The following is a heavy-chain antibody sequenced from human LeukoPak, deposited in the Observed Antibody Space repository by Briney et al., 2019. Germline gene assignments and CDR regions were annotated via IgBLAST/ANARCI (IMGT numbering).Heavy chain of an antibody. CDR2: IYYSGST. Sequence: SETLSLTCTVSGGSISSSSYYWGWIRQPPGKGLEWIGSIYYSGSTYYNPSLKSRVTISVDTSKNQFSLKLSSVTAADTAVYYCARGRRDGYNLPFDIWGQGTMVTVSS. CDR1: GGSISSSSYY. J-gene: IGHJ3*02. V-gene: IGHV4-39*01. D-gene: IGHD5-24*01. CDR3: ARGRRDGYNLPFDI.